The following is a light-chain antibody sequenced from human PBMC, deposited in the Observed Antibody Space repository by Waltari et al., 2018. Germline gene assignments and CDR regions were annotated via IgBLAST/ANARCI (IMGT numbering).Light chain of an antibody. J-gene: IGLJ2*01. CDR2: SNK. V-gene: IGLV1-44*01. CDR3: AAWDDSLKTVI. CDR1: SSNIGSNT. Sequence: QSVLTQPPSASGTPGQRVTISCSGSSSNIGSNTVNWYQQLPGTAPKLLIYSNKQRPSGVPDRFSGSKSGTSASLAISGLQSEDEADYYCAAWDDSLKTVIFGGGTKLTVL.